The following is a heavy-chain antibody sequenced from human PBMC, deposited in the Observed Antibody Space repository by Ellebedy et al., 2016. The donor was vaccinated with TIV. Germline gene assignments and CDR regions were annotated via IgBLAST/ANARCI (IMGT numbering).Heavy chain of an antibody. CDR1: GGSFSGYY. V-gene: IGHV4-34*01. CDR3: ARAARRSHVAVSARGYFDP. Sequence: MPSETLSLTCGVNGGSFSGYYWSWIRQSPGRGLEYIGEINHRGSTDYNPSLKSRVTISIDTSKSQFSLNLTSVTAADTAGYYCARAARRSHVAVSARGYFDPWGQGTLVTVSS. D-gene: IGHD5/OR15-5a*01. J-gene: IGHJ5*02. CDR2: INHRGST.